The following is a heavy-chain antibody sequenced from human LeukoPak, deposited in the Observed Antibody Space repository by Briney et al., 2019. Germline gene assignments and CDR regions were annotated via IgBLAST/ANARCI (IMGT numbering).Heavy chain of an antibody. CDR2: MSYDGRNE. D-gene: IGHD2-2*01. CDR1: GFIFSDYA. CDR3: ARAPYSRFSAMI. J-gene: IGHJ4*02. V-gene: IGHV3-30*09. Sequence: PGGSLRLSCAASGFIFSDYAMHWVRQSPGKGLEWVAFMSYDGRNEYYADSVKGRFAISRDNYKNTLHLQMNRLRPGDTAVYYCARAPYSRFSAMIWGQGTLVTVSS.